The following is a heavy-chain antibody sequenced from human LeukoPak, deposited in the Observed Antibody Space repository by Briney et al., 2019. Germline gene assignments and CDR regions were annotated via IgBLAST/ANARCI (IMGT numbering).Heavy chain of an antibody. V-gene: IGHV3-7*01. Sequence: GGSLRLSCAASGFTFSSYWMSWVRQAPGKGLEWVANIKQDGSEKYYVDSVKGRFTISRDNAKNSLYLQMNSLRAEDTAVYYCARGVSSSGWTVHYYYHGMDVWGQGTTVTVSS. CDR1: GFTFSSYW. CDR2: IKQDGSEK. D-gene: IGHD6-19*01. J-gene: IGHJ6*02. CDR3: ARGVSSSGWTVHYYYHGMDV.